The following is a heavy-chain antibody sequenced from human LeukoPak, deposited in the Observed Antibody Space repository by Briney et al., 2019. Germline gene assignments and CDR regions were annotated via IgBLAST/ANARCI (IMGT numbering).Heavy chain of an antibody. CDR1: GLTFSSSW. CDR3: ASAGYYRFDY. CDR2: INPDGSGT. J-gene: IGHJ4*02. D-gene: IGHD2-15*01. Sequence: PGGSLRLSRAATGLTFSSSWVYLVRQAPGKRMVWVSRINPDGSGTDYADSVKGRFTISRDNAQNLYLQMNSLRAEDTAVYYCASAGYYRFDYWCQGALVTVSS. V-gene: IGHV3-74*01.